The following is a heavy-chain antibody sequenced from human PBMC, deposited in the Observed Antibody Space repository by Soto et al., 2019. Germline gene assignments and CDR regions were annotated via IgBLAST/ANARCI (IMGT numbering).Heavy chain of an antibody. V-gene: IGHV3-33*01. CDR2: IWYDGSNK. Sequence: GGSLRLSCAASGFTFSSYGMHWVRQAPGKGLEWVAVIWYDGSNKYYADSVKGRFTISRDNSKNTLYLQMNSLRAEDTAVYYWARDRGDSSGWYSEDYYGMDVWGQGTTVTVSS. D-gene: IGHD6-19*01. J-gene: IGHJ6*02. CDR1: GFTFSSYG. CDR3: ARDRGDSSGWYSEDYYGMDV.